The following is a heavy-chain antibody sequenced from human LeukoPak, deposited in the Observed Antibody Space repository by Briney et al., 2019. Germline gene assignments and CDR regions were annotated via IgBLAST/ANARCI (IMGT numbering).Heavy chain of an antibody. CDR3: VRDYGDYMLLLGYFDL. CDR1: GGSISSSAYY. D-gene: IGHD4-17*01. CDR2: INYSGSS. Sequence: SETLSLTCTVSGGSISSSAYYWGWIRQPPGKGLEWIGSINYSGSSHYNPSLKSRVTISVDASKIQFSLKLRSVTAADTAMYYCVRDYGDYMLLLGYFDLWGRGTLVTVSS. V-gene: IGHV4-39*07. J-gene: IGHJ2*01.